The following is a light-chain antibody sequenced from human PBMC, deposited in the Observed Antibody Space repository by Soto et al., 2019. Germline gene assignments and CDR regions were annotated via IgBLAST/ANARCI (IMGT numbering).Light chain of an antibody. V-gene: IGKV4-1*01. J-gene: IGKJ2*01. CDR3: QQYYTTPRT. CDR1: RNLLYSSNNKNY. CDR2: WAS. Sequence: DIVMTQSPDSLAVSLGERDTINCKSSRNLLYSSNNKNYFAWYQQKPGQPPKLLIYWASTRESGVPDRFSGSGSGTDFTLTISSLQAEDVAVYYCQQYYTTPRTFGQGTKVDIK.